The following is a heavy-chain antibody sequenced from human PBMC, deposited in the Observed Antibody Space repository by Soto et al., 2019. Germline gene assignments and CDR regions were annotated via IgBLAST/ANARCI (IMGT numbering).Heavy chain of an antibody. Sequence: SETLSLTCTVSGGSISSSSYYWGWIRQPPGKGLEWIGSIYYSGSTYYNPSLKSRVTISVDTSKNQLSLKLSSVTAADTAVYYCARRLKRYSWFDYWGQGTLVTVS. CDR3: ARRLKRYSWFDY. D-gene: IGHD1-1*01. CDR2: IYYSGST. V-gene: IGHV4-39*01. CDR1: GGSISSSSYY. J-gene: IGHJ4*02.